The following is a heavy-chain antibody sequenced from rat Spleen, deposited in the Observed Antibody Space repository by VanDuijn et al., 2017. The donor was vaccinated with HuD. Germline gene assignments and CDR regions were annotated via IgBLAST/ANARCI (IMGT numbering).Heavy chain of an antibody. V-gene: IGHV5-25*01. J-gene: IGHJ1*01. CDR2: ISPGGGNT. CDR3: ARHDPYNSGYGWYFDF. D-gene: IGHD4-3*01. Sequence: EVQLVESDGGLVQPGRSLKLSCAASGFTFSNYYMAWVRQAPTKGLEWVAYISPGGGNTYYRDSVKGRFTVSRDNAKSTLYLQMDSLRSEDTATYYCARHDPYNSGYGWYFDFWGPGTMVTVSS. CDR1: GFTFSNYY.